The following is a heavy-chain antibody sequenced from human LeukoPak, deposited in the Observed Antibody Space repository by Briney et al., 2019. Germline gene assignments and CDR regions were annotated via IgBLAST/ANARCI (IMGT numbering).Heavy chain of an antibody. CDR1: GGSISRSSSY. V-gene: IGHV4-39*07. CDR2: INHSGST. CDR3: ARLIGGPAFDI. D-gene: IGHD3-10*01. J-gene: IGHJ3*02. Sequence: SETLSLTCTVSGGSISRSSSYWGWIRQPPGKGLEWIGEINHSGSTNYNPSLKSRVTISVDTSKNQFSLKLSSVTAADTAVYYCARLIGGPAFDIWGQGTMVTVSS.